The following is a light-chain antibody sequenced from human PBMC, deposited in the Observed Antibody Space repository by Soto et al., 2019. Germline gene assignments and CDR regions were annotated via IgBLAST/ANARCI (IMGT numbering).Light chain of an antibody. V-gene: IGLV1-44*01. CDR3: STWDTIQNGMV. Sequence: QSVLTPLPSASGNPGQRVTLSCFGSSSDIRFNPVNCYHHLPGTAPKVLDYEKNRRPSGVPGRFSGSKSGTSAPLAISGLQSEDEADYFCSTWDTIQNGMVFGTGTKV. CDR2: EKN. CDR1: SSDIRFNP. J-gene: IGLJ1*01.